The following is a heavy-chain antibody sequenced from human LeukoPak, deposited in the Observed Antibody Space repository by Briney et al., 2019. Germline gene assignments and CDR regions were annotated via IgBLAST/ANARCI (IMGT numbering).Heavy chain of an antibody. D-gene: IGHD2-2*01. V-gene: IGHV1-46*01. J-gene: IGHJ4*02. Sequence: ASVKVSCKASGYTFTSYYTHWVRQAPGQGLEWMGIINPSGGSTSYAQKFQGRVTMTRDTSTSTVYMELSSLRSEDTAVYYCARDGDIVVVPAAELDYWGQGTLVTVSS. CDR3: ARDGDIVVVPAAELDY. CDR2: INPSGGST. CDR1: GYTFTSYY.